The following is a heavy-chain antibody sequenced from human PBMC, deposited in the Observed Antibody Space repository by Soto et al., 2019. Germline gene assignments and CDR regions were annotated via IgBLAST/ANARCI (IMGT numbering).Heavy chain of an antibody. CDR1: RFSFSSYE. CDR2: VSLTGDRT. D-gene: IGHD2-8*01. CDR3: ARGGGYCTPTSCAIDS. J-gene: IGHJ4*02. Sequence: QPGGSLRLSCVASRFSFSSYEMSWVRQAAGKGLEWVSRVSLTGDRTNYAGSVKGRFTVSRDNFKNTLYLEMDSLGPEDTAIYYCARGGGYCTPTSCAIDSWGRGTPVTVSS. V-gene: IGHV3-23*01.